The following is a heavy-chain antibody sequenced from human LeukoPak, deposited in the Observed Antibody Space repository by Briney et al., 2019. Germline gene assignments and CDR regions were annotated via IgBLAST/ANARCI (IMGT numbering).Heavy chain of an antibody. CDR3: ARKYCSRTTCYMAFDI. CDR1: GYIFTSFW. J-gene: IGHJ3*02. V-gene: IGHV5-51*01. D-gene: IGHD2-2*02. Sequence: RGESLKISCKGSGYIFTSFWIGWVRQMPGKGLEWMGIVYPPDSDTRYSPSFKGQVTISADKSITTAYLQWSSLKASDTATYYCARKYCSRTTCYMAFDIWGQGTMVTVSS. CDR2: VYPPDSDT.